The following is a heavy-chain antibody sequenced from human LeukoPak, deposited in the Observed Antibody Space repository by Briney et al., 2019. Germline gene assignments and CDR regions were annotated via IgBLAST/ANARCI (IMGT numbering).Heavy chain of an antibody. CDR1: GYTFTGYY. V-gene: IGHV1-2*02. D-gene: IGHD1-1*01. CDR3: AKGTGDTGYYFDY. CDR2: INPNSGGT. Sequence: EASVKVSCKASGYTFTGYYMHWVRQAPGQGLEWMGWINPNSGGTNYAQKFQGRVTMTRDTSISTAYMELSRLRSDDTAVYYCAKGTGDTGYYFDYWGQGTLVTVSS. J-gene: IGHJ4*02.